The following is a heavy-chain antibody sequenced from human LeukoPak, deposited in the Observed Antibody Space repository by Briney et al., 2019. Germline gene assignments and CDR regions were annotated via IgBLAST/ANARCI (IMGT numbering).Heavy chain of an antibody. CDR2: IIPIFGTA. CDR3: ATDTNLVDLIQGDGHEDENFDR. CDR1: GDTFSSYA. Sequence: ASVKVSCKASGDTFSSYAISWVRQDPGQGLEWMGGIIPIFGTANYAQKFRGGVTITADESTSTAYMELSSLRSEDTAVYYCATDTNLVDLIQGDGHEDENFDRWGQGTMVTVSS. V-gene: IGHV1-69*13. J-gene: IGHJ3*02. D-gene: IGHD1-26*01.